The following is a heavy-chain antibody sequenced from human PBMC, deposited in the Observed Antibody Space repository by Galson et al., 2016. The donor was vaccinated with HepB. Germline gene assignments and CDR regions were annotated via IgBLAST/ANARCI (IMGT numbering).Heavy chain of an antibody. CDR3: ARHYLQVSHCSGGSCYRENAFDI. Sequence: SETLSLTCTVSGGSISSTNYYWGWIRQPPGKGLEWIGSIYYSGITYYNPSLKSRVTVSVDTSKNQFSLKLSSVTAADTTIYYCARHYLQVSHCSGGSCYRENAFDIWGQGTMVTVSS. CDR1: GGSISSTNYY. V-gene: IGHV4-39*01. CDR2: IYYSGIT. D-gene: IGHD2-15*01. J-gene: IGHJ3*02.